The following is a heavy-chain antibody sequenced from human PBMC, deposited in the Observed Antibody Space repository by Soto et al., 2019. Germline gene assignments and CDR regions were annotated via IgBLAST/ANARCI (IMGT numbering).Heavy chain of an antibody. CDR1: GFTFSRNA. Sequence: GGSLRLSCADSGFTFSRNAMSWVRQAPGKGLEWVSATSGSGTSTYYADSVKGRFTISRDNSKNALYLQMNSLRAEDTAVYFCEKVSSSWRHFDYWGQGTLVTVSS. CDR3: EKVSSSWRHFDY. V-gene: IGHV3-23*01. CDR2: TSGSGTST. J-gene: IGHJ4*02. D-gene: IGHD6-13*01.